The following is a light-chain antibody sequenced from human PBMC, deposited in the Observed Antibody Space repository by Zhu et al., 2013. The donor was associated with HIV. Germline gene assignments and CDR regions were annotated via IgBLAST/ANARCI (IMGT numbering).Light chain of an antibody. Sequence: EIVMTQSPATLSVSPGERATLSCRASQSVSSNLAWYQQKPGQAPRLLIYGASTRATGIPARFSGSGSGTEFTLTISRLEPEDFAVYYCQQYDSSPLTFGGGT. CDR2: GAS. CDR1: QSVSSN. V-gene: IGKV3-15*01. CDR3: QQYDSSPLT. J-gene: IGKJ4*01.